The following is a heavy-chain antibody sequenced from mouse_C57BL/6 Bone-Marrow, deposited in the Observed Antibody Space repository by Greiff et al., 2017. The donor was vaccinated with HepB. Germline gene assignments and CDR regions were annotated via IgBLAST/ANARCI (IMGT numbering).Heavy chain of an antibody. CDR3: ARDYGSSYVAMDY. D-gene: IGHD1-1*01. J-gene: IGHJ4*01. V-gene: IGHV5-4*01. Sequence: DVKLVESGGGLVKPGGSLKLSCAASGFTFSSYAMSWVRQTPEKRLEWVATISDGGSYTYYPDNVKGRFTISRDNAKNNLYLQMSHLKSEDTAMYYCARDYGSSYVAMDYWGQGTSVTVSS. CDR1: GFTFSSYA. CDR2: ISDGGSYT.